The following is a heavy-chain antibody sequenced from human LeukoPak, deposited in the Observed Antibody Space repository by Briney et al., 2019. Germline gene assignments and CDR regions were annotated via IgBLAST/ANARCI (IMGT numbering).Heavy chain of an antibody. D-gene: IGHD4-17*01. V-gene: IGHV3-48*01. CDR2: ITSSSSTT. Sequence: GGSLRLSCAASGFTFSSYSMNWVRQAPGRGLEWVSHITSSSSTTYHADSVKGRFTVSRDNAKNSLFLQMNSLRAEDAAIYYCARDGXIXXXXXXTGDXXXXIWG. CDR1: GFTFSSYS. J-gene: IGHJ3*02. CDR3: ARDGXIXXXXXXTGDXXXXI.